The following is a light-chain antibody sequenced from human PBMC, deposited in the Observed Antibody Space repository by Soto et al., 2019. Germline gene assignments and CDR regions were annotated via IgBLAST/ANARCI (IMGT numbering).Light chain of an antibody. CDR3: QHYSKWPPRYS. CDR2: EAS. V-gene: IGKV3-15*01. J-gene: IGKJ2*03. CDR1: QSVDIN. Sequence: EIVMTQSPVTLSASPGERVTLSCRASQSVDINLAWYQQKPGQSPRLLIYEASTRATDIPSRFSGSGSGTDFTLTISSLRPEDLAMYFCQHYSKWPPRYSFGQGTKLEMK.